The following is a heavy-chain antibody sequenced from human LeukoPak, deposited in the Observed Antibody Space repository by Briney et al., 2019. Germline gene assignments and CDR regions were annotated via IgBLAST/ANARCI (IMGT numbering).Heavy chain of an antibody. CDR2: FDPEDGET. CDR1: GYTLTELS. CDR3: ATYQPSIVGAAPFDY. J-gene: IGHJ4*02. D-gene: IGHD1-26*01. V-gene: IGHV1-24*01. Sequence: PEASVKVSCKVSGYTLTELSMHWVRQAPGKGLEWMGGFDPEDGETIYAQKFQGRVTMTEDTSKDTAYMELSSLRSEDTAVYYCATYQPSIVGAAPFDYWGQGPLVTVSS.